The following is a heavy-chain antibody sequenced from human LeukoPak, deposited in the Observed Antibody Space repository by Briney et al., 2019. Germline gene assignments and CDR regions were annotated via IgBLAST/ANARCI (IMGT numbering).Heavy chain of an antibody. CDR1: GFTFNNFA. Sequence: GGSLRLSCVGSGFTFNNFAMAWVRQAPGKGLEWVSGISDSGGATSYADSVKGRFTISRDTPKNTLHLQMNSLRAEDTAVYYCARYRASGWYEDFDYWGQGTLVTV. CDR2: ISDSGGAT. CDR3: ARYRASGWYEDFDY. V-gene: IGHV3-23*01. J-gene: IGHJ4*02. D-gene: IGHD6-19*01.